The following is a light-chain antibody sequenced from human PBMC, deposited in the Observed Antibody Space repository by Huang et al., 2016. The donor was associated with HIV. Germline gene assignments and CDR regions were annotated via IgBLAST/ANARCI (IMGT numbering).Light chain of an antibody. J-gene: IGKJ4*01. Sequence: IRMTQYPSSLSASTGDSVTITCRASQNVGTSLAWYQQRPGRATVLLIYDASTLPRGVPSRFSGSGSRTVFTLTIGCLQVEDAATYYCQHSDGLSPLTFGGGT. V-gene: IGKV1-8*01. CDR1: QNVGTS. CDR3: QHSDGLSPLT. CDR2: DAS.